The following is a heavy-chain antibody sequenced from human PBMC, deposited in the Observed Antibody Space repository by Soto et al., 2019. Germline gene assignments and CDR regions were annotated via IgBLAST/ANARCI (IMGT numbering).Heavy chain of an antibody. CDR1: GYNFNNDW. CDR3: ARHAYDFWSGHPNPRYYYGMDV. CDR2: IYPGDSNT. V-gene: IGHV5-51*01. Sequence: PGESLKISCKGSGYNFNNDWIGWVRQMPGKGLEWMGIIYPGDSNTRYSPSLQGQVTISVDKSISTAYLQWSSLKATDTAMYYCARHAYDFWSGHPNPRYYYGMDVWGQGTTVTVSS. J-gene: IGHJ6*02. D-gene: IGHD3-3*01.